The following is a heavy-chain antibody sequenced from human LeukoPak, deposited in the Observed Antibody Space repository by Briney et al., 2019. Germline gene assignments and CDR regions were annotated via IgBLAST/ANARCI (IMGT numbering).Heavy chain of an antibody. V-gene: IGHV4-30-4*08. D-gene: IGHD2-2*02. CDR3: ATIKDIPPYHYIDV. Sequence: SQTLSLTCTVSGGSISSGDYSWTWIRQPPGKGLEWIGYIYYSGRTYYNPSLKSRVVISVDTSTNLFSLKLSSVTAADTAVFYCATIKDIPPYHYIDVWGKGTTITVSS. CDR2: IYYSGRT. J-gene: IGHJ6*03. CDR1: GGSISSGDYS.